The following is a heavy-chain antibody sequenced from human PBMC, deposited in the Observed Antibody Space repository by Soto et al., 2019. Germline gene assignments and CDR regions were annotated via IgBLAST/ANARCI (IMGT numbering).Heavy chain of an antibody. D-gene: IGHD6-19*01. J-gene: IGHJ4*02. CDR2: ISSSSGYI. CDR3: ARVDRRGVAVAGMGVDC. Sequence: EVQLVESGGGLVKPGGSLRLSCAASGFTFSTYSMNWVRQAPGKGLEWVSSISSSSGYIYYSDSVQGRFTISRDNAKSSLYLQMNSLRADDTAVYYCARVDRRGVAVAGMGVDCWGQGTLVTVSS. V-gene: IGHV3-21*01. CDR1: GFTFSTYS.